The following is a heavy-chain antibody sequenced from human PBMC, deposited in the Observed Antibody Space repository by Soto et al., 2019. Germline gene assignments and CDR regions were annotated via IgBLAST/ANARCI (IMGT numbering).Heavy chain of an antibody. Sequence: GGSLRLSCAASGFTFRNYWMHWVRQAPGKGLVWVSRINSDGSTTSYADSVKGRFTISRDNSKNTLYLQMNSLRAEDTAVYYCAKERSGYRSGYYRPNYYFDYWGQGTLVTVPQ. D-gene: IGHD3-22*01. CDR1: GFTFRNYW. CDR3: AKERSGYRSGYYRPNYYFDY. CDR2: INSDGSTT. J-gene: IGHJ4*02. V-gene: IGHV3-74*01.